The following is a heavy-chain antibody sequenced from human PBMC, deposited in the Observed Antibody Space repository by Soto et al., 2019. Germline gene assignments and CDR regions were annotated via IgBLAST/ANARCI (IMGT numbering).Heavy chain of an antibody. CDR3: TTVVAATGSVAFDI. J-gene: IGHJ3*02. CDR2: IKSKTDGGTT. D-gene: IGHD2-15*01. V-gene: IGHV3-15*01. CDR1: GFTFSNAW. Sequence: EVQLVESGGGLVKPGGSLRLSCAASGFTFSNAWMSWVRQAPGKGLEWVGRIKSKTDGGTTDYAAPVKGRFTISRDDSKNTLYLQMNSLKTEDTAVYYCTTVVAATGSVAFDIWGQGTMVTVSS.